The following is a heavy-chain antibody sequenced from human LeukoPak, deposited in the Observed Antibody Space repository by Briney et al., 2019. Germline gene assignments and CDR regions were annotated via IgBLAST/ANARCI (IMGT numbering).Heavy chain of an antibody. CDR3: AQYQWELRGFDY. CDR1: GYTFTNYG. CDR2: IRYYYGKT. Sequence: ASLRNSSKASGYTFTNYGISTVPPTPGQGLECMGWIRYYYGKTNYAQRLQGRVTMTTDTSTRTAYMELRSLRSDDTAVYFCAQYQWELRGFDYWGRGTLVTVSS. J-gene: IGHJ4*02. V-gene: IGHV1-18*01. D-gene: IGHD1-26*01.